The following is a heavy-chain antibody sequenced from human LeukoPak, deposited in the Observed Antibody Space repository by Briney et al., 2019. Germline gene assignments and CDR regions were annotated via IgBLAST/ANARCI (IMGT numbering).Heavy chain of an antibody. J-gene: IGHJ5*02. Sequence: GGSLRLSCAASGFTFSSYAMSWVRQAPGKGLEWVSAISGSGGSTCYADSVKGRFTISRDNSKNTLYLQMNSLRAEDTAVYYCAKDVVVVPAAGNWFDPWGQGTLVTVSS. D-gene: IGHD2-2*01. CDR2: ISGSGGST. CDR3: AKDVVVVPAAGNWFDP. V-gene: IGHV3-23*01. CDR1: GFTFSSYA.